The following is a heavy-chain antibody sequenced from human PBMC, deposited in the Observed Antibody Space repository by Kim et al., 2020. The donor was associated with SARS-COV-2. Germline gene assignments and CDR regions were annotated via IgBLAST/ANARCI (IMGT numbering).Heavy chain of an antibody. CDR1: GGSISSYF. CDR2: IYYSGRT. CDR3: ARSRPVGHYFFGMDV. Sequence: SETLSLTCSVTGGSISSYFWSWIRQAPGKGLEWIAYIYYSGRTHYSPSLQSRVTISVNSSKNQVSLTLRSVTAADTAVYYCARSRPVGHYFFGMDVWGQGTTVTVPS. J-gene: IGHJ6*02. V-gene: IGHV4-59*08. D-gene: IGHD1-26*01.